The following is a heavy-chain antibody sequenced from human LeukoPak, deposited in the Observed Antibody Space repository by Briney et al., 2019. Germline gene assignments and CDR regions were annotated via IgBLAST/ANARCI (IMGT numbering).Heavy chain of an antibody. D-gene: IGHD5-24*01. Sequence: PLETLSLNCTVSGGSISSYYWSWIRQPPGKGLEWMGHIYYSGSTNYNPSLKSRVTISVDTSKNQFSLKLSSVTAADTAVYYCARVDQLRSLDYWGQGILVTVSS. CDR1: GGSISSYY. CDR2: IYYSGST. CDR3: ARVDQLRSLDY. V-gene: IGHV4-59*01. J-gene: IGHJ4*02.